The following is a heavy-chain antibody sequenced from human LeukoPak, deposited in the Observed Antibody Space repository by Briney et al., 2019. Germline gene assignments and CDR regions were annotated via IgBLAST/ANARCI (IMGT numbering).Heavy chain of an antibody. CDR3: ANLGIAVAGHFDY. CDR1: GLTFSSYA. V-gene: IGHV3-23*01. J-gene: IGHJ4*02. CDR2: ISGSGGST. D-gene: IGHD6-19*01. Sequence: GGSLRLSCAASGLTFSSYAMSWVRQAPGKGLEWVSAISGSGGSTYYADSVKGRFTISRDNSKNTLYLQMNSLRAEDTAVYYCANLGIAVAGHFDYWGQGTLVTVSS.